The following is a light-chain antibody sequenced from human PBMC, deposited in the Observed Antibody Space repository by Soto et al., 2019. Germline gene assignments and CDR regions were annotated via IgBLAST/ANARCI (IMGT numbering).Light chain of an antibody. Sequence: EIVMTQSPATLSVSPGERATLSCRASQSISNNLAWYQQKPGQAPRLLIYGASSRATGIPGRFSGSGSGTDFTLTISSLQSEDFALYYCQQHSDWPLTLGGGTKVEIK. J-gene: IGKJ4*01. CDR3: QQHSDWPLT. CDR1: QSISNN. V-gene: IGKV3-15*01. CDR2: GAS.